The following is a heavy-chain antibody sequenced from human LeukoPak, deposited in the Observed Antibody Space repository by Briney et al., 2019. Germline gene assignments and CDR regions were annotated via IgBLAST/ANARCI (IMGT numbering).Heavy chain of an antibody. V-gene: IGHV4-34*01. CDR3: ARPNHKDHCSSTSCYRYFDY. CDR2: INHSGST. J-gene: IGHJ4*02. D-gene: IGHD2-2*02. CDR1: GGSFSGYY. Sequence: KSSETLSLTCAVYGGSFSGYYWTWIRQPPGKGLEWIGEINHSGSTNYNPSLKSRVTISVDTSKNQFSLTLSSVTAADTAVYYCARPNHKDHCSSTSCYRYFDYWGQGTLVTVSS.